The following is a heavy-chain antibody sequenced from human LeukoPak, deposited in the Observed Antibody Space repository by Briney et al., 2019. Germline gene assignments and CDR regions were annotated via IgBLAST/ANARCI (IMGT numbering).Heavy chain of an antibody. CDR3: ARLVAGTGEYNFDY. J-gene: IGHJ4*02. Sequence: SETLSLTCTVSGGSISGYYWSWIRQPPGKGLEWIGDVYFSGSTNYNPSLKSRVTISVDTSKSQFSLKLRSVTAADTAVYYCARLVAGTGEYNFDYWGQGTLVTVSS. V-gene: IGHV4-59*08. CDR1: GGSISGYY. CDR2: VYFSGST. D-gene: IGHD6-19*01.